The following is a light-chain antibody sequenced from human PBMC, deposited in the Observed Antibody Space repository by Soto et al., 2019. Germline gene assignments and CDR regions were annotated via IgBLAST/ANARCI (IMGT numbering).Light chain of an antibody. CDR3: QQSYSTPRT. Sequence: DIQMTQSPSSLSASVGDRVTITCRASQSIRNYLNWYQQKPGNAPKLLIYDASSLESGVPSRFSGSGSGTDFTLTISSLQPEDFATYYCQQSYSTPRTFGQGTKVDIK. V-gene: IGKV1-39*01. J-gene: IGKJ1*01. CDR2: DAS. CDR1: QSIRNY.